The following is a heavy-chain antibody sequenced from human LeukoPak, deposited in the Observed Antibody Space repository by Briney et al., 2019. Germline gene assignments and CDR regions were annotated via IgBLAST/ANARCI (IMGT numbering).Heavy chain of an antibody. D-gene: IGHD3-10*01. V-gene: IGHV4-34*01. J-gene: IGHJ5*02. CDR2: INHSGST. CDR1: GGSFSGYY. Sequence: PSETLSLTCAVYGGSFSGYYWSWIRQPPGKGLEWIGEINHSGSTNYNPSLKSRVTISVDTSKNQFSLKLSSVTAADTAVYYCARGTPITMVRGVITWFDPWGQGTLVTVSS. CDR3: ARGTPITMVRGVITWFDP.